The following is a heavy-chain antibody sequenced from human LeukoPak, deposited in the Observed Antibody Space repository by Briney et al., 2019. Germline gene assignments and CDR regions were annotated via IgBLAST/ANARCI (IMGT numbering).Heavy chain of an antibody. D-gene: IGHD4-11*01. CDR1: GFTFSSYW. CDR3: ARDWSSKYPYYYGMGV. Sequence: GGSLRLSCAASGFTFSSYWMHWVRQAPGKGLVWIARINSDGSGTSYADSVKGRFTISRDNAKNTLYLQMNSLRAEDTAVYYCARDWSSKYPYYYGMGVWGQGTTVTVSS. CDR2: INSDGSGT. V-gene: IGHV3-74*01. J-gene: IGHJ6*02.